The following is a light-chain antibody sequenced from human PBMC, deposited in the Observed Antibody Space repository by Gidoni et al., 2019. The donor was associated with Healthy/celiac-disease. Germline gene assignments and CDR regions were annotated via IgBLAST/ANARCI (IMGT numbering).Light chain of an antibody. CDR1: QSVSSSY. CDR2: GAS. V-gene: IGKV3-20*01. J-gene: IGKJ2*03. CDR3: QQYGSSPYS. Sequence: IVLTQYPGTLSLSPGERATLSCRASQSVSSSYLAWYQKKPGQAPRLLIYGASSRATGVPDRFSGSGSGTDFTLTISRLEPEDFAVYYCQQYGSSPYSFGQGTKLEIK.